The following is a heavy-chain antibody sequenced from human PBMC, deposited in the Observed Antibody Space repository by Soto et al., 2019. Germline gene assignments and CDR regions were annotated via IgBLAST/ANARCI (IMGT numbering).Heavy chain of an antibody. CDR3: ARGGWTTYYSPFFDY. D-gene: IGHD3-10*01. CDR1: GFSLSTSGVG. Sequence: QITLKESGPTLVKPTQTLTLTCTFSGFSLSTSGVGVGWLRQPPGKALEWLAVIYWDDDKRYSPSLKSRLTITKDTAKNQVVLTLTNVDTVDTATYYCARGGWTTYYSPFFDYWGQGTLVTVSS. V-gene: IGHV2-5*02. CDR2: IYWDDDK. J-gene: IGHJ4*02.